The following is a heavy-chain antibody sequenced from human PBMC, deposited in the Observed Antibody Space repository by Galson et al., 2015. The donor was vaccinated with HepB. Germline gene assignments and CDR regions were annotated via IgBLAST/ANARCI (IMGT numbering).Heavy chain of an antibody. V-gene: IGHV4-30-2*01. D-gene: IGHD6-13*01. CDR3: ARAVGPGFGAAAAPLN. J-gene: IGHJ4*02. CDR1: GGSISSGGNS. CDR2: IYPSGST. Sequence: TLSLTCAVSGGSISSGGNSWSWIRQPPGKGLERIGHIYPSGSTDYSPSLKSRVTISIDRSKNHLSLNLASVTAADTAVYYCARAVGPGFGAAAAPLNWGQGTLVTVSS.